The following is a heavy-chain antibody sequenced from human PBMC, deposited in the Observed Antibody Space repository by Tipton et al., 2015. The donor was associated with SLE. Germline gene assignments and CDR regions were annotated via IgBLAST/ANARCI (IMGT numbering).Heavy chain of an antibody. Sequence: LRLSCTVSGGSISSYYWSWIRQPPGKGLEWIGYIYYSGSTNYNPSLKSRVTISVDTSKNQFSLKLSSVTAADTAVYYCARGGGYCSSTSCPLGYWGQGTLVTVSS. CDR2: IYYSGST. CDR3: ARGGGYCSSTSCPLGY. V-gene: IGHV4-59*13. D-gene: IGHD2-2*01. J-gene: IGHJ4*02. CDR1: GGSISSYY.